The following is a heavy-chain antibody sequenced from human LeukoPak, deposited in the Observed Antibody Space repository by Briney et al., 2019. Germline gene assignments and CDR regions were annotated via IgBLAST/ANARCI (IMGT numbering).Heavy chain of an antibody. Sequence: GASVKVSCKASGYTFTSYGISWVRQAPGQGLEWMGGIIPIFGTANYAQKFQGRVTITTDESTSTAYMELSSLRSEDTAVYYCATSSMIVVPWHYAFDIWGQGAMVTVSS. CDR1: GYTFTSYG. CDR3: ATSSMIVVPWHYAFDI. CDR2: IIPIFGTA. D-gene: IGHD3-22*01. V-gene: IGHV1-69*05. J-gene: IGHJ3*02.